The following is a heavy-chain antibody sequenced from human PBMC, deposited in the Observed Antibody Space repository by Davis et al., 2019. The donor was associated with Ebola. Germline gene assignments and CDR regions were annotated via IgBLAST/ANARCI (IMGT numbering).Heavy chain of an antibody. CDR1: GGSFSGYY. CDR3: ARALKAAGRVVDY. CDR2: INHSGST. Sequence: PGGSLRLSCAVYGGSFSGYYWSWIRQPPGKGLEWIGEINHSGSTNYNPSLKSRVTISVDTSKNQFSLKLSSVTAADTAVYYCARALKAAGRVVDYWGQGTLVTVSS. V-gene: IGHV4-34*01. D-gene: IGHD6-13*01. J-gene: IGHJ4*02.